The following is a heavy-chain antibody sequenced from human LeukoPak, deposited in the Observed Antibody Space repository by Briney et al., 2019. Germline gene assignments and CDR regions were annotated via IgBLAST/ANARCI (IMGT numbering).Heavy chain of an antibody. CDR1: GYTFTSYY. D-gene: IGHD1-20*01. J-gene: IGHJ6*03. CDR2: INPSGGST. Sequence: RASVKVSCKASGYTFTSYYMHWVRQAPGQGLEWMGIINPSGGSTSYAQKFQGRVTMTRDMSTSTVYMELSSLRSEDTAVYYCASNWNAPFGCYYMDVWGKGTTVTVSS. V-gene: IGHV1-46*01. CDR3: ASNWNAPFGCYYMDV.